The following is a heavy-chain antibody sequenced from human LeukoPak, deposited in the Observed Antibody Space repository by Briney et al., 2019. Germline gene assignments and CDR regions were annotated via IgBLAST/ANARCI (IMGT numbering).Heavy chain of an antibody. Sequence: SETLSLTCTVSGGSLSSYYWSWIRQPPGKGLEWIGYIYYSGSTNYNPSLKSRVTISVDTSKNQFSLKLSSVTAADTAVYYCARHSKSRVLLVGPFDYWGQGTLVTVSS. V-gene: IGHV4-59*08. CDR1: GGSLSSYY. CDR3: ARHSKSRVLLVGPFDY. CDR2: IYYSGST. J-gene: IGHJ4*02. D-gene: IGHD3-16*01.